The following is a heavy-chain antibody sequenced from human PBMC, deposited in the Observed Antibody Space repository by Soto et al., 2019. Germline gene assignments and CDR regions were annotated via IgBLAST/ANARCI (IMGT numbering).Heavy chain of an antibody. CDR2: ISFDGGNQ. CDR3: ARSTSSTLSYYYGMDV. Sequence: LRLSCAASGFSFSNYGMHWVRQAPGKGLEWVTVISFDGGNQYYADSVKGRFTVSRDNSENTLSLQMNSLRGDDTAVYYCARSTSSTLSYYYGMDVWGQGTTVTVSS. V-gene: IGHV3-30*03. J-gene: IGHJ6*02. D-gene: IGHD6-6*01. CDR1: GFSFSNYG.